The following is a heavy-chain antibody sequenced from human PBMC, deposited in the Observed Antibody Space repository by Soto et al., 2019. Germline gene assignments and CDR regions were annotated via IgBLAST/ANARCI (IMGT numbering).Heavy chain of an antibody. Sequence: QVQLVESGGGVVQPGRSLRLSCAASGFTFSSYGMHWVRQAPGKGLEWVAVIWYDGSNKYYADSVKGRFTISRDNSKNTLYLQMNSLRAEDTAVYYCAREGYQLPKGAFDICGQGTMVTVSS. CDR2: IWYDGSNK. V-gene: IGHV3-33*01. CDR1: GFTFSSYG. CDR3: AREGYQLPKGAFDI. D-gene: IGHD2-2*01. J-gene: IGHJ3*02.